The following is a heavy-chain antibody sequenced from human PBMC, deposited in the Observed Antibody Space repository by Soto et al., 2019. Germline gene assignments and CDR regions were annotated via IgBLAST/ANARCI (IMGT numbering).Heavy chain of an antibody. D-gene: IGHD3-10*01. J-gene: IGHJ6*02. CDR1: GDSVTFGHHY. CDR3: AGARSDRAGISLGRRLAV. Sequence: QVQLQESGPGLVKPSGTLSLICIVSGDSVTFGHHYWSWIRQPPGKGLEWIGHIFFTGATNYSPSVRSRVTMSVDSSKSQLSLNLTSVTAADSAICSCAGARSDRAGISLGRRLAVWGQGTTVTVSS. V-gene: IGHV4-61*01. CDR2: IFFTGAT.